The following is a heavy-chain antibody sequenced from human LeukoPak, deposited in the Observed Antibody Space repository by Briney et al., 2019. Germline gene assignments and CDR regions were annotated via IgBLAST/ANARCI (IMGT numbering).Heavy chain of an antibody. D-gene: IGHD2-15*01. Sequence: ASVKVSCKGSGYTLSNHAFSWVRQAPGQGLEWMGWISADNGNTNHAQKFQGRVSLTTDTSTSTAYMELRSLRSDDTAVYYCARVVDPNLDYYYYGMDVWGQGTTVTVSS. CDR2: ISADNGNT. CDR3: ARVVDPNLDYYYYGMDV. J-gene: IGHJ6*02. CDR1: GYTLSNHA. V-gene: IGHV1-18*04.